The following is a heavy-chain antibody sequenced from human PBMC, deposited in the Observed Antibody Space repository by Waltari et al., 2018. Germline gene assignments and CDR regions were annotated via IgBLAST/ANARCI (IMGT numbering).Heavy chain of an antibody. D-gene: IGHD4-17*01. CDR3: ARDGDYGDYQASYYFDY. CDR1: GFPFSTYC. CDR2: IKQDGSEK. V-gene: IGHV3-7*01. J-gene: IGHJ4*02. Sequence: EVQLVESGGGLVQPGGSLRLSCAASGFPFSTYCMNLARQAPGKGLEWVANIKQDGSEKYYVDSVKGRFTISRDNAKNSLYLQMNSLRAEDTAVYYCARDGDYGDYQASYYFDYWGQGTLVTVSS.